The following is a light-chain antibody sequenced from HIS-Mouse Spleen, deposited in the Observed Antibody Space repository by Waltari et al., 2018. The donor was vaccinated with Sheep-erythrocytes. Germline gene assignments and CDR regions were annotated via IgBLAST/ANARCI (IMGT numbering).Light chain of an antibody. Sequence: DIQMTQSPSSLSASVGDRVTITCRASQSISSYLNWYQQKPGKAPKLLIYAASSLQSGVPSRFSGSGSGTDFTLTISSLQPEDFATYYCQQANSFPQTFGQGNKVEIK. V-gene: IGKV1-39*01. J-gene: IGKJ1*01. CDR3: QQANSFPQT. CDR2: AAS. CDR1: QSISSY.